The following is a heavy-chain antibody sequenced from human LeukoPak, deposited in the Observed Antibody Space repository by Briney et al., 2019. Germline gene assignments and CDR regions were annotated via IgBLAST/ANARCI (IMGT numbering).Heavy chain of an antibody. Sequence: SETLSLTCGVYGGSFSGYYWSWLRQPPGKGLEWIGEVNPRGSTNYNPSLKSRVTLSADTSKNQFTLTLNSVTAADTAVYYCARRRLGYYFDYWGQGTLVTVSS. D-gene: IGHD5-24*01. CDR1: GGSFSGYY. CDR3: ARRRLGYYFDY. V-gene: IGHV4-34*01. J-gene: IGHJ4*02. CDR2: VNPRGST.